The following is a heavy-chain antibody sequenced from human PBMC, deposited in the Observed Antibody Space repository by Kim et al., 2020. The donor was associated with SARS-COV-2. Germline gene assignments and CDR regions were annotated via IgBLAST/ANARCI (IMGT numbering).Heavy chain of an antibody. J-gene: IGHJ6*02. V-gene: IGHV3-11*01. Sequence: GGSLRLSCAASGFTFSDYYMSWIRQAPGKGLEWVSYISSSGSTIYYADSVKGRFTISRDNAKNSLYLQMNSLRAEDTAVYYCAREGSGSYPAYYYYYGMDVWGQGTTVTVSS. CDR2: ISSSGSTI. CDR3: AREGSGSYPAYYYYYGMDV. D-gene: IGHD1-26*01. CDR1: GFTFSDYY.